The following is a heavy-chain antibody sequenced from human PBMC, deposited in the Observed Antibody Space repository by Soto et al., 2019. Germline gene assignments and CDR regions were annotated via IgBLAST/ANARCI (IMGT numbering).Heavy chain of an antibody. V-gene: IGHV3-53*01. CDR2: IYSGGNT. CDR3: ARVQYSGTYSHAFDI. Sequence: LRLSCAVSGFTVSSNFMTWVRQAPGKGLEWVSVIYSGGNTFYTDSVKGRFTISRDNSKNTLYLQMHSLRAEDTAVYFCARVQYSGTYSHAFDIWGQGTMVTVSS. J-gene: IGHJ3*02. D-gene: IGHD1-26*01. CDR1: GFTVSSNF.